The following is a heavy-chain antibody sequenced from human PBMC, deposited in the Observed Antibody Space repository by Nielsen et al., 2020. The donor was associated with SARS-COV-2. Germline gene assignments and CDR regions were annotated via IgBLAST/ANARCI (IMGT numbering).Heavy chain of an antibody. CDR2: IYYSGST. Sequence: RQAPGKGLEWIGYIYYSGSTYYNPSLKSRVTTSVDTSKNQFSLKLSSVTAADTAVYYCARETAMVRGVTTRTYYYYGMDVWGQGTTVTVSS. D-gene: IGHD3-10*01. CDR3: ARETAMVRGVTTRTYYYYGMDV. J-gene: IGHJ6*02. V-gene: IGHV4-31*02.